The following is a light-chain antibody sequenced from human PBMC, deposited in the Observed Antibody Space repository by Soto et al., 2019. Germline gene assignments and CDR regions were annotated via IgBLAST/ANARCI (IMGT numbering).Light chain of an antibody. J-gene: IGLJ1*01. CDR3: SSYTSSSTYV. CDR1: SSDVGGFNY. V-gene: IGLV2-14*01. CDR2: EVS. Sequence: QSVLTQPASVSGSLGQSITISCTGTSSDVGGFNYVSWYQQHPGKAPKLMIYEVSNRPSGVSNRFSGSKSGNTASLTISGLQAEDEADYYCSSYTSSSTYVFGSGIKVTVL.